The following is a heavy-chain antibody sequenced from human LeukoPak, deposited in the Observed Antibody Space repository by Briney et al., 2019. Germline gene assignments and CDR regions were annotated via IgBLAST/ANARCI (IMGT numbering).Heavy chain of an antibody. CDR3: ARAPMVRGVIIGWFDP. D-gene: IGHD3-10*01. J-gene: IGHJ5*02. CDR2: IYHSGST. CDR1: GGSISSGGYS. Sequence: PSETLFLTCAVSGGSISSGGYSWSWIRQPPGKGLEWIGDIYHSGSTYYNPSLKSRVTISVARSKNQFSLKLSSVTAADTAVYYCARAPMVRGVIIGWFDPWGQGTLVTVSS. V-gene: IGHV4-30-2*01.